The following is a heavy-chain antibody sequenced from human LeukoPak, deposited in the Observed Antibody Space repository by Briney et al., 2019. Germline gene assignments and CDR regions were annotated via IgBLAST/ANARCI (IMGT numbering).Heavy chain of an antibody. CDR2: INPNSGGT. CDR3: AREIAAAGHDAFDI. D-gene: IGHD6-13*01. V-gene: IGHV1-2*02. CDR1: GYTFTGYY. J-gene: IGHJ3*02. Sequence: ASVKVSCKASGYTFTGYYMHWVRQAPGQGLEWMGWINPNSGGTNYAQKFQGRVTMTRDTSISTAYMELSRPRSDDTAVYYCAREIAAAGHDAFDIWGQGTMVTVSS.